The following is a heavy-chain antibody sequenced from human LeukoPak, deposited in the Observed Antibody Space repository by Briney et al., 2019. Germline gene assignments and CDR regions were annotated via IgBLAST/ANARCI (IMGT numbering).Heavy chain of an antibody. V-gene: IGHV1-8*01. J-gene: IGHJ4*02. Sequence: ASVTVSCKASGYTFTSYDINWVRQATGQGLEWMGWMNPNSGNTGYAQKFQGRVTMTRNTSISTAYMELSSLRSEDTAVYYCARAMVRGALIAGYWGQGTLVTVSS. CDR1: GYTFTSYD. CDR2: MNPNSGNT. D-gene: IGHD3-10*01. CDR3: ARAMVRGALIAGY.